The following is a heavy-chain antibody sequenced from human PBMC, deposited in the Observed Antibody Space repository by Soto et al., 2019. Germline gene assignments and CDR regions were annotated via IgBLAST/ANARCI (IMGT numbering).Heavy chain of an antibody. CDR2: TDYRSYWYT. Sequence: SQTLSLTCAISGDSVTSNGVAWNWIRQSPSRGLEWLGRTDYRSYWYTDYAVSVKSRISINPDTSKNQFSLQLNSLTPEDTAMYYCARGRNSPFDIWGQGTMVPVSS. J-gene: IGHJ3*02. CDR1: GDSVTSNGVA. CDR3: ARGRNSPFDI. V-gene: IGHV6-1*01.